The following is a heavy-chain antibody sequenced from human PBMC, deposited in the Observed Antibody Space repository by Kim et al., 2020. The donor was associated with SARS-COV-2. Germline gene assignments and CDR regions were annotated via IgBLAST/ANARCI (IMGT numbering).Heavy chain of an antibody. Sequence: GESLKISCKGSGYSFTSYWIGWVRQMPGKGLEWMGIIYPGDSDTRYSPSFQGQVTISADKSISTAYLQWSSLKASDTAMYYCARGRAGYDYVWGSYRYPDYWGQGTLVTVSS. J-gene: IGHJ4*02. CDR3: ARGRAGYDYVWGSYRYPDY. CDR1: GYSFTSYW. V-gene: IGHV5-51*01. CDR2: IYPGDSDT. D-gene: IGHD3-16*02.